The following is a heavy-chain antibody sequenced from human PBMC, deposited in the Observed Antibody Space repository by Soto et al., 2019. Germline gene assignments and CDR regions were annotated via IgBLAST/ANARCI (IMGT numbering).Heavy chain of an antibody. D-gene: IGHD6-19*01. CDR2: IYYSGST. CDR3: ARFPGYSSGWYFDY. V-gene: IGHV4-61*01. CDR1: GYSISSGYY. J-gene: IGHJ4*02. Sequence: VSGYSISSGYYWSWIRQPPGKGLEWIGYIYYSGSTNYNPSLKSRVTISVDTSKNQFSLKLSSVTAADTAVYYCARFPGYSSGWYFDYWGQGTLVTVSS.